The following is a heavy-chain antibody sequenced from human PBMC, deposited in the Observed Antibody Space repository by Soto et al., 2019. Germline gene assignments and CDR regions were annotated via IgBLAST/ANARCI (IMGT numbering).Heavy chain of an antibody. D-gene: IGHD5-18*01. V-gene: IGHV4-34*01. Sequence: SETLSLTCAVYGGSISGYYWSWIRQPPGKGLEWIGEINHSGSTNYNPSLKSRVTISVDTSKNQFSLKLSSVTAADTAVYYCARVKGKLWMKIDYWGQGTLVTVSS. CDR2: INHSGST. J-gene: IGHJ4*02. CDR1: GGSISGYY. CDR3: ARVKGKLWMKIDY.